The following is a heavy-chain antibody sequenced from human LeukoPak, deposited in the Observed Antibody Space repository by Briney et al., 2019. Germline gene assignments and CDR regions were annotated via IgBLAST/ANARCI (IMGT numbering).Heavy chain of an antibody. J-gene: IGHJ5*02. D-gene: IGHD6-13*01. CDR1: GYTFTGYY. V-gene: IGHV1-2*02. CDR2: INPNSGGT. CDR3: ARGPQELVPRWFDP. Sequence: ASVKVSCKVSGYTFTGYYMHWVRQAPGQGLEWMGWINPNSGGTKYAQKFQGRVTMTRDTSISTAYMELSRLRSEDTAMYYCARGPQELVPRWFDPWGQGTLVTVSS.